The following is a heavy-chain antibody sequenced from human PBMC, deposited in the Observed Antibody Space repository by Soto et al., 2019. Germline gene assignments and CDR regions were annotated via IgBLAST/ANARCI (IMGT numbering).Heavy chain of an antibody. Sequence: SVKVSCKASGSTSSTSAISWVREAPGQGLEWMGGINPILGTPDYAHKFQGRVTITADESTSTVYMELGSLRSEDTALYFCARGGVDVVETSAFDYWGQGTRVTVSS. J-gene: IGHJ4*02. D-gene: IGHD5-12*01. CDR1: GSTSSTSA. CDR2: INPILGTP. CDR3: ARGGVDVVETSAFDY. V-gene: IGHV1-69*13.